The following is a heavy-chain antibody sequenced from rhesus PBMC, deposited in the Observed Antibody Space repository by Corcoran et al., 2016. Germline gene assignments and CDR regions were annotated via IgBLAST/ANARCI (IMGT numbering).Heavy chain of an antibody. J-gene: IGHJ4*01. CDR1: GGSVSSSNG. D-gene: IGHD6-31*01. CDR2: ISGSSGST. V-gene: IGHV4-65*01. Sequence: QVQLQESGPGLVKPSEPLSLTCAVSGGSVSSSNGWSWIRQPPGKGLEWIGYISGSSGSTYYNPSLKSRVTISTDTSKNQFSLKLSSVTAADTAVYYCARGAGSYFDYWGQGVLVTVSS. CDR3: ARGAGSYFDY.